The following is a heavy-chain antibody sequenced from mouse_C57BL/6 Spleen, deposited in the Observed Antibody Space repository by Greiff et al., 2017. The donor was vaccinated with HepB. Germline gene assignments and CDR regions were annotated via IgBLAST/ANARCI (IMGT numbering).Heavy chain of an antibody. Sequence: EVQLHQSGPELVKPGASVKISCKASGYTFTDYYMNWVKQSPGKSLEWIGDINPNNGGTNYNQKFKGKATLTVDKSSSTAYMELRSLTSEDSAVYYCARNGLRSKNFDYWGQGTTLTVSS. V-gene: IGHV1-26*01. J-gene: IGHJ2*01. CDR2: INPNNGGT. CDR3: ARNGLRSKNFDY. CDR1: GYTFTDYY. D-gene: IGHD1-1*01.